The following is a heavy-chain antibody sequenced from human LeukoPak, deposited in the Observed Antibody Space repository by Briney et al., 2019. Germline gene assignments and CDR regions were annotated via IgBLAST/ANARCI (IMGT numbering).Heavy chain of an antibody. CDR1: GYTFTSYY. Sequence: GASVKVSCKAYGYTFTSYYMHWVRQAPGQGLEWMGWISAYNGNTNYAQKLQGRVTMTTDTSTSTAYMELRSLRSDDTAVYYCARDINSGSYKSPLNWFDPWGQGTLVTVSS. D-gene: IGHD1-26*01. V-gene: IGHV1-18*04. CDR2: ISAYNGNT. CDR3: ARDINSGSYKSPLNWFDP. J-gene: IGHJ5*02.